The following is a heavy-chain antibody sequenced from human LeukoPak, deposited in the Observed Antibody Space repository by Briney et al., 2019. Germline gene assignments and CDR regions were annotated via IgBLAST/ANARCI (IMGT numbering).Heavy chain of an antibody. V-gene: IGHV4-59*01. CDR1: GGSISSYY. CDR3: ARASPPYYFDY. Sequence: TSETLSLTCTVSGGSISSYYWGWIRQPPGKGLEWIGYIYYSGSTNYDPSLKSRVTISVDTSKNQFSVKLSSVTAADTAVYYCARASPPYYFDYWGQGTLVTVSS. J-gene: IGHJ4*02. CDR2: IYYSGST.